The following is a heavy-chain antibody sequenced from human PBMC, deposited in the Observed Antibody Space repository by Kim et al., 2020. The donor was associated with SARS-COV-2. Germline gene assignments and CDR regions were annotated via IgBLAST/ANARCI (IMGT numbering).Heavy chain of an antibody. Sequence: ASVKVSCKASGYTFTNYAMHWVRQAPGQRLEWMGWINPGNGYTKYSQKLQGRVTITRDTSASTAYMELNSLTSDDTAVYYCAGDPTGRYYYAYWGQGTLVTVSS. CDR1: GYTFTNYA. D-gene: IGHD3-16*02. J-gene: IGHJ4*02. CDR3: AGDPTGRYYYAY. V-gene: IGHV1-3*01. CDR2: INPGNGYT.